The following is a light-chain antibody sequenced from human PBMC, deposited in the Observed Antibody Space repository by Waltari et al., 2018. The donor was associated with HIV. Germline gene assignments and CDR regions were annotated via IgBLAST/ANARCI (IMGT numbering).Light chain of an antibody. J-gene: IGLJ2*01. Sequence: SALTQPASVSGSPGQSLTISCLGASSDIGRFDYVSWYQQHPDKAPKPILYDVTYRPSGVSGRFSGSRSGSMASLTISGLQPEDEADYFCCSYSDSGTILFGGGTRVTVL. V-gene: IGLV2-14*03. CDR3: CSYSDSGTIL. CDR1: SSDIGRFDY. CDR2: DVT.